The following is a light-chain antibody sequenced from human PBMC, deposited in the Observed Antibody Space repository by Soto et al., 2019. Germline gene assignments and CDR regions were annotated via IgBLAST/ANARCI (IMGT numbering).Light chain of an antibody. V-gene: IGLV2-14*01. Sequence: QSALTQPASVSGSPGQSITISCTGTSSDVGYYNYVSWYQQHPGKAPKSMIYEVSNRPSGVSNRFSGSKSGNTASLTISGLQAEDEAGYYCSSYTSTYTLDVFGTGTKVTVL. J-gene: IGLJ1*01. CDR3: SSYTSTYTLDV. CDR1: SSDVGYYNY. CDR2: EVS.